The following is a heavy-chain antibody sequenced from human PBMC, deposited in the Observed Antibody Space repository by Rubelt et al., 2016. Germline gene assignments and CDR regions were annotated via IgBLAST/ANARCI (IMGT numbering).Heavy chain of an antibody. D-gene: IGHD2-2*01. CDR2: INHSGST. J-gene: IGHJ5*02. CDR1: GGSFSGYY. V-gene: IGHV4-34*01. Sequence: QVQLQQWGAGLLKPSETLSLTCAVYGGSFSGYYWSWIRQPPGKGLEWIGEINHSGSTNYNPSPNGRVTISVDTSKNQVSLKLSSVTAADTAVYYCATSLVVPEFDPWGQGTLVTVSS. CDR3: ATSLVVPEFDP.